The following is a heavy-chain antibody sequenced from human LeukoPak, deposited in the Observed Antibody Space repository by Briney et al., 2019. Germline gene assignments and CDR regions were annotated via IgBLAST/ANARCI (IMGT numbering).Heavy chain of an antibody. V-gene: IGHV3-23*01. CDR3: AKDRLGGPYFFHY. D-gene: IGHD3-16*01. J-gene: IGHJ4*02. CDR2: IGGTGVRT. CDR1: GFTFSNFA. Sequence: GGSLRLSCAASGFTFSNFAMSWVRQAPGKGLEWVSTIGGTGVRTYYADSVKGRFTISRDNSKNTLYLQINSLRAEDTAVYFCAKDRLGGPYFFHYWGQGTLVTVSS.